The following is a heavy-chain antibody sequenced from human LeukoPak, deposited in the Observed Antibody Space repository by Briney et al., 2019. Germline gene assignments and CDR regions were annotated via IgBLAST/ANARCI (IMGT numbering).Heavy chain of an antibody. CDR1: AGSISSSSYE. V-gene: IGHV4-39*01. CDR3: ASTDPREPDYDILTGYYFDY. CDR2: IYYSGST. D-gene: IGHD3-9*01. J-gene: IGHJ4*02. Sequence: SETLSLTCTVSAGSISSSSYEWGWIRQPPGKGLEWIGSIYYSGSTYYNPSLKSRVTISVDTSKNQFSLKLSSVTAADTAVYYCASTDPREPDYDILTGYYFDYWGQGTLVTVSS.